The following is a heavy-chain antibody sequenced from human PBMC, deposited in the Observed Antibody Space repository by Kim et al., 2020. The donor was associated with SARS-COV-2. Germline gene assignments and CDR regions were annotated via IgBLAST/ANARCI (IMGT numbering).Heavy chain of an antibody. Sequence: SVEGRFTISRDNSKNTLYLQMNSLRAEDTAVYYCAKDTLGLLWFGESQNYWGQGTLVTVSS. J-gene: IGHJ4*02. D-gene: IGHD3-10*01. V-gene: IGHV3-23*01. CDR3: AKDTLGLLWFGESQNY.